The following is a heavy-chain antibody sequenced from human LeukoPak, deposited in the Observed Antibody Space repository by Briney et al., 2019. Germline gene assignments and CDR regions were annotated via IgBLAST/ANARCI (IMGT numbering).Heavy chain of an antibody. Sequence: GGSLSLSCAVSGFTFSNYAMHWVRPAPGKGLEWVAVISYDGNNKYYADSVKGRFTISRDNSKNTLYLQMNSLRAEDTAVYYCAREVMTTTGYFDYWGQGTLVTVSS. CDR1: GFTFSNYA. CDR2: ISYDGNNK. J-gene: IGHJ4*02. V-gene: IGHV3-30-3*01. D-gene: IGHD4-11*01. CDR3: AREVMTTTGYFDY.